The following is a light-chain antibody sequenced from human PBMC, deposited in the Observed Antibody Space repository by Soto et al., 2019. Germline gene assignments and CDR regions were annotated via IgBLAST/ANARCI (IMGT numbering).Light chain of an antibody. V-gene: IGLV2-11*01. CDR1: SSDVGGYNY. Sequence: QSALTQPRSVSGSPGQSVTISCTGTSSDVGGYNYVSWYQHHPGKAPKLMIYDVTKRPSGVPDRFSGSKSGNTASLTISGLQAEDEADYYCCSYAGSNTLVFGGGTKVTVL. J-gene: IGLJ3*02. CDR2: DVT. CDR3: CSYAGSNTLV.